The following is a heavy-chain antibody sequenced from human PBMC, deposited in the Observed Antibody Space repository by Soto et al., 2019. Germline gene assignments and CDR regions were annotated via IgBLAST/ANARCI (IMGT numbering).Heavy chain of an antibody. CDR3: ARLRGYCSGGSCSHYYYGMDV. CDR2: IDPSDSYT. D-gene: IGHD2-15*01. Sequence: GESLKISCKGSGYSFTSYWISWVRQMPGKGLEWMGRIDPSDSYTNYSPSFQGHVTISAGKSISTAYLQWSSLKASDTAMYYCARLRGYCSGGSCSHYYYGMDVWGQGTTVTVSS. CDR1: GYSFTSYW. V-gene: IGHV5-10-1*01. J-gene: IGHJ6*02.